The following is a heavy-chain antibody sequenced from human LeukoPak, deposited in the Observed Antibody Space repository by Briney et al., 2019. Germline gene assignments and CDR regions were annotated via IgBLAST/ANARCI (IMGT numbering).Heavy chain of an antibody. V-gene: IGHV4-61*02. CDR1: GGSISSGNYF. CDR3: ARAPECTGGSCYYFDY. D-gene: IGHD2-15*01. Sequence: PSETLSLTCTVSGGSISSGNYFWSWIRQPAGRGLEWIGRICTSGSTNYIPSLKSRITIARGSTPSQFSLQLSSVTAADTAVYYCARAPECTGGSCYYFDYWGQGTLVTVSS. J-gene: IGHJ4*02. CDR2: ICTSGST.